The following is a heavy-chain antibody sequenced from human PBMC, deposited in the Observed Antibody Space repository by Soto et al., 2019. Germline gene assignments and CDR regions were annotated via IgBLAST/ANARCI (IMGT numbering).Heavy chain of an antibody. CDR1: GFTFSSYW. CDR2: INSDGSST. Sequence: AGGSLRLSCAASGFTFSSYWMHWVRQAPGKGLVWVSRINSDGSSTSYADSVKGRFTISRDNAKNTLYLQMNSLRAEDTAVYYCARSRSGSYYDFWSGYHAFDIWGQGTMVTVSS. V-gene: IGHV3-74*01. D-gene: IGHD3-3*01. J-gene: IGHJ3*02. CDR3: ARSRSGSYYDFWSGYHAFDI.